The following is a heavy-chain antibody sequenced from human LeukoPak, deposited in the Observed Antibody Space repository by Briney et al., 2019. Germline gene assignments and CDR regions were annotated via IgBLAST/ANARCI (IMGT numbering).Heavy chain of an antibody. V-gene: IGHV3-23*01. Sequence: GGSLRLSCAASGFTFSIYGMNWVRQAPGKGLEWVSAISGSGGSTYYADSVKGRFTISRDNSKNTLYLQMNSLRAEDTAVYYCAKAPPIFGVVHFDYWGQGTLVTVSS. CDR1: GFTFSIYG. J-gene: IGHJ4*02. CDR2: ISGSGGST. CDR3: AKAPPIFGVVHFDY. D-gene: IGHD3-3*01.